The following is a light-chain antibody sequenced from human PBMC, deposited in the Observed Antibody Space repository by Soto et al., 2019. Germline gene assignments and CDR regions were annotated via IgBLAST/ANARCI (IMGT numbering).Light chain of an antibody. Sequence: DIQMTQSPSSVSASVGDRVTITCRASQGIASWLAWYQQKSGRAPKLLIYDVSTLESGVPSRFSGSGSGTEFTLTISNLQAEDFAVYYCQQYNGFWSFGRGTKVEIK. J-gene: IGKJ1*01. V-gene: IGKV1-5*01. CDR1: QGIASW. CDR2: DVS. CDR3: QQYNGFWS.